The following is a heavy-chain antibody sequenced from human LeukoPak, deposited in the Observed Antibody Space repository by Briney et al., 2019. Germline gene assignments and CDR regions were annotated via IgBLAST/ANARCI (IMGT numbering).Heavy chain of an antibody. CDR1: GYTLTKLS. Sequence: ASVKVSCKVSGYTLTKLSMHWVRQAPGKGLEWMGGFDPEDGETICAQNFQGRVTMIEDTSTDTAYMELSSLKSEDTAVYYCATDLPLGVVAATPRTGYWGQGTLVTVSS. CDR2: FDPEDGET. J-gene: IGHJ4*02. V-gene: IGHV1-24*01. D-gene: IGHD2-15*01. CDR3: ATDLPLGVVAATPRTGY.